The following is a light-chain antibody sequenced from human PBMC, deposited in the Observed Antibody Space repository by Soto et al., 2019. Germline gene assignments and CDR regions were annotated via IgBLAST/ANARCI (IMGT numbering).Light chain of an antibody. CDR1: ALPKKY. Sequence: SYELTQPPSVSVSLGQMARITCSGEALPKKYAYWYQQKPGQFPVLVIYKDSERPSGIPERFSGSSSGTIVTLTISGVQAEDEADYYCLSADSSGTYGDVVFGGGTLLTVL. J-gene: IGLJ2*01. CDR3: LSADSSGTYGDVV. V-gene: IGLV3-16*01. CDR2: KDS.